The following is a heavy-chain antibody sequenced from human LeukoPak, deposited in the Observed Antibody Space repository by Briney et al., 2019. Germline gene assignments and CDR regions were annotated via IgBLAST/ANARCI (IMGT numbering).Heavy chain of an antibody. CDR1: GFTFSSYE. CDR3: ARDISSSWDYYYGMDV. Sequence: PGGSLRLSCAASGFTFSSYEMNWVRQAPGKGLEWVSYISSSGSTIYYADSVKGRFTISRDNAKNSLYLQMNSLRAEDTALYHCARDISSSWDYYYGMDVWGQGTTVTVSS. V-gene: IGHV3-48*03. D-gene: IGHD6-13*01. CDR2: ISSSGSTI. J-gene: IGHJ6*02.